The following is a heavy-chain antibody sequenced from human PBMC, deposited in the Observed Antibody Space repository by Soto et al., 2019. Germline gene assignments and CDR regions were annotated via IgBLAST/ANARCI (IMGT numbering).Heavy chain of an antibody. CDR1: GFTFSSYA. J-gene: IGHJ3*02. V-gene: IGHV3-23*01. CDR3: ANQATLGGGSYPTPRRGPFDI. Sequence: GGSLRLSCAASGFTFSSYAMSWVRQAPGKGLEWVSAISGSGGSTYYADSVKGRFTISRDNSKNTLYLQMNSLRAEDTAVYYCANQATLGGGSYPTPRRGPFDIWGQGTMVTVSS. CDR2: ISGSGGST. D-gene: IGHD1-26*01.